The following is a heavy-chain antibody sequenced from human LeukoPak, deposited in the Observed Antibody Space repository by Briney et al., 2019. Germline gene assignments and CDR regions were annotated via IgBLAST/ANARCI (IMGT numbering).Heavy chain of an antibody. D-gene: IGHD2-8*01. CDR1: GFTVSSNY. CDR2: IYSGGST. Sequence: GGSLRLSCAASGFTVSSNYMSWVRQAPGKGLEWVSVIYSGGSTYYADSVKGRFTISRHNSKNTLFLQMNSLRAEDTAVYYCARDRRGYCTNGVCYSSMELDVWGQGTTVTVSS. J-gene: IGHJ6*02. V-gene: IGHV3-53*04. CDR3: ARDRRGYCTNGVCYSSMELDV.